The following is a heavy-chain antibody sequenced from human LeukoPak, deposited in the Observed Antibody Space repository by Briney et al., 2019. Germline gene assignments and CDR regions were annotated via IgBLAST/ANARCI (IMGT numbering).Heavy chain of an antibody. D-gene: IGHD2-2*02. V-gene: IGHV1-24*01. CDR3: ASSVYQLLYKNWFDP. Sequence: ASVKVSCKVSGYTLTELSMHWVRQAPGKGLEWMGSFDPEDGETIYAQKFQGRVTMTEDTSTDTAYMELSSLRSEDTAVYYCASSVYQLLYKNWFDPWGQGTLVTVSS. J-gene: IGHJ5*02. CDR2: FDPEDGET. CDR1: GYTLTELS.